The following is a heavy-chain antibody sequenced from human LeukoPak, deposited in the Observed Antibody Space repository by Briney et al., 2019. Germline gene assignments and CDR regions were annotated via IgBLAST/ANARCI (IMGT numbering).Heavy chain of an antibody. CDR2: IYPGDSDT. CDR1: GYSFTSYW. CDR3: AREMATIGDAFDI. J-gene: IGHJ3*02. Sequence: GASLQISCEGSGYSFTSYWIGWVRQLPGKGLECMGIIYPGDSDTRYSPSFQGQVTSSADKSISTAYLQWSSLKASDTAMYYCAREMATIGDAFDIWGQGTMVTVSS. V-gene: IGHV5-51*01. D-gene: IGHD5-24*01.